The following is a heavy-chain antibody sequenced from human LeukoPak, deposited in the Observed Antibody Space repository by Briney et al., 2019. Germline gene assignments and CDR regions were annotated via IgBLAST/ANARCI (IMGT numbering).Heavy chain of an antibody. CDR2: IKQDGSEK. V-gene: IGHV3-7*03. CDR1: GFTFSSYW. D-gene: IGHD1-14*01. CDR3: AKLRATDYYYYYMDV. J-gene: IGHJ6*03. Sequence: GGSLRLSCAASGFTFSSYWMSWVRQAPGKGLEWVANIKQDGSEKYYVDSVKGRFTISRDNAKNSLYLQMNSLRAEDTAVYYCAKLRATDYYYYYMDVWGKGTTVTISS.